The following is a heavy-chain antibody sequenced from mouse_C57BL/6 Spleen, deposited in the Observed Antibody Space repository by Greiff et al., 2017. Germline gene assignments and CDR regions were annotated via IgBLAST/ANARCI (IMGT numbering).Heavy chain of an antibody. V-gene: IGHV5-17*01. Sequence: EVKVVESGGGLVKPGGSLKLSCAASGFTFSDYGMHWVRQAPEKGLEWVAYISSGSSTIYYAGTVKGRFTISRDNAKNTLFLQMTSLRSEDTAMYYCARYGNLAYWGQGTLVTVSA. CDR2: ISSGSSTI. CDR3: ARYGNLAY. CDR1: GFTFSDYG. D-gene: IGHD2-1*01. J-gene: IGHJ3*01.